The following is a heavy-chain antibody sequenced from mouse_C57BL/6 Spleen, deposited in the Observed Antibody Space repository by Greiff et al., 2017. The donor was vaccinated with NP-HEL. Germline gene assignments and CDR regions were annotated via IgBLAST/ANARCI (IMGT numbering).Heavy chain of an antibody. CDR3: ARVYYDYVGFAY. V-gene: IGHV1-26*01. D-gene: IGHD2-4*01. J-gene: IGHJ3*01. Sequence: EVQLQQSGPELVKPGASVKISCKASGYTFTDYYMNWVKQSHGKSLEWIGDINPNNGGISYKQKFKGKATLTVDKSSSTAYMALRSLTSEDSAVYNCARVYYDYVGFAYWGQGTLVTVSA. CDR1: GYTFTDYY. CDR2: INPNNGGI.